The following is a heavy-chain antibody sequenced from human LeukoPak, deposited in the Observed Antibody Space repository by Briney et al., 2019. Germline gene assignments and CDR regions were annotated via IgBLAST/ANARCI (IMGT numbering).Heavy chain of an antibody. J-gene: IGHJ4*02. V-gene: IGHV1-69*13. CDR3: AVEDTDYGSGRGFDY. CDR1: GGTFSSYA. Sequence: SSVKVSSKASGGTFSSYAISWVRQAPGQGLEWMEGIIPIFGTANYAQKFQGRVTITADEPTSTAYMELSSLRSEDTAVYYCAVEDTDYGSGRGFDYWGQGTLVTVSS. D-gene: IGHD3-10*01. CDR2: IIPIFGTA.